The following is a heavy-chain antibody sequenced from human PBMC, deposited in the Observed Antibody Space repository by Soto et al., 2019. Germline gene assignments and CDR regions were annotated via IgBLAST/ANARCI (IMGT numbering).Heavy chain of an antibody. J-gene: IGHJ4*02. V-gene: IGHV3-23*01. D-gene: IGHD3-3*01. Sequence: PGGSLRLSCAASGFTFSSYAMSWVRQAPGKGLEWVSAISGSGGSTYYADSVKGRFTISRDNSKNTLYLQMNSLRAEDTAVYYCAKGPYYDFWNRQAAGFDYWGQGTLVTVSS. CDR3: AKGPYYDFWNRQAAGFDY. CDR1: GFTFSSYA. CDR2: ISGSGGST.